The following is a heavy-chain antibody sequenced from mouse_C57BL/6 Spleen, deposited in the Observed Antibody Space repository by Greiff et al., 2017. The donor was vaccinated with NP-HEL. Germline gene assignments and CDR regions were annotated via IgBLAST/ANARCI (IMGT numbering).Heavy chain of an antibody. Sequence: VQLKQSGPELVKPGASVKIPCKASGYTFTDYNMDWVKQSHGKSLEWIGDINPNNGGTIYNQKFKGKATLTVDKSSSTAYMELRSLTSEDTAVYYCARSSRYGSSYRYFDVWGTGTTVTVSS. CDR2: INPNNGGT. CDR3: ARSSRYGSSYRYFDV. CDR1: GYTFTDYN. V-gene: IGHV1-18*01. J-gene: IGHJ1*03. D-gene: IGHD1-1*01.